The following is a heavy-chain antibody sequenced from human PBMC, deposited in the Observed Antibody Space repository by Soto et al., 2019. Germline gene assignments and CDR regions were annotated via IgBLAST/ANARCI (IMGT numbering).Heavy chain of an antibody. V-gene: IGHV2-26*01. CDR2: IFSNDDK. D-gene: IGHD2-2*01. CDR1: GLSLTNGRLG. J-gene: IGHJ5*02. CDR3: ALIKDCSRTDCYLASFDP. Sequence: SGPTLVNPTETLTLTCTVSGLSLTNGRLGVSWIRQPPGKALEWLAHIFSNDDKSYSTSLKSRLTISKDISRSQVVLTMTNMDPVDSTTYYCALIKDCSRTDCYLASFDPWGQGNLVTVSS.